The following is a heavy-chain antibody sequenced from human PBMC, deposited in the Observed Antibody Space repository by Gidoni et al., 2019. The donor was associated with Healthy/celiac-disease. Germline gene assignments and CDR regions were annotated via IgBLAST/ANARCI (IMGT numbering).Heavy chain of an antibody. J-gene: IGHJ6*02. D-gene: IGHD2-2*01. Sequence: QVQLVESGGGVVQPGRSLRLSCAASGFPFSSYGMHWVSQAPGKGLEWVAVISYDGSNKYYADSVKGRFTISRDNSKNTLYLQMNSLRAEDTAVYYCAKDIVKIVVVPAAPNNYYYYYGMDVWGQGTTVTVSS. CDR1: GFPFSSYG. CDR2: ISYDGSNK. V-gene: IGHV3-30*18. CDR3: AKDIVKIVVVPAAPNNYYYYYGMDV.